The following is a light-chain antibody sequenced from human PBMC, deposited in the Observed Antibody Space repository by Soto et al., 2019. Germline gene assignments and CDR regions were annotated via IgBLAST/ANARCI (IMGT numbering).Light chain of an antibody. CDR3: QTWGTGIWV. J-gene: IGLJ3*02. CDR2: LNSDGSH. CDR1: SGHSSYA. Sequence: QPVLTQSPSASASLGASVKLTCTLSSGHSSYAIAWHQQQPEKGPRYLMKLNSDGSHNKGDGIPDRFSGSSSGAERYLTISGLHSEDEADYYCQTWGTGIWVFGGGTKVTVL. V-gene: IGLV4-69*01.